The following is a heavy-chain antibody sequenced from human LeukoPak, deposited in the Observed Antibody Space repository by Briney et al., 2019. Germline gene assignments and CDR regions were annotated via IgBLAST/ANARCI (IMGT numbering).Heavy chain of an antibody. CDR1: GFTFSNYG. CDR2: ISGSGDRT. CDR3: AKRVPDY. Sequence: GGSLRLSCAASGFTFSNYGMNWVRQAPGKGLEWVSGISGSGDRTYYADSVKGRFTISRDNSKNTLYLQMNNLGAEDTAVYYCAKRVPDYWGQGTLVTVSS. V-gene: IGHV3-23*01. J-gene: IGHJ4*02.